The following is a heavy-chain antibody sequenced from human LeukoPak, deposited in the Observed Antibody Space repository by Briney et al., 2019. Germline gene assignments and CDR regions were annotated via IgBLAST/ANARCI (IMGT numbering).Heavy chain of an antibody. V-gene: IGHV3-23*01. J-gene: IGHJ1*01. D-gene: IGHD4-17*01. CDR2: ISGSGGST. Sequence: GGSLRLSCAASGFTFSSYAMSWVRQAPGKGLEWVSSISGSGGSTYYADSVKGRFTISRDNSKNTLYLQMNSLRAEDTAVYYCAKVSRGYGTEYFQHLGQGTLVTVSS. CDR1: GFTFSSYA. CDR3: AKVSRGYGTEYFQH.